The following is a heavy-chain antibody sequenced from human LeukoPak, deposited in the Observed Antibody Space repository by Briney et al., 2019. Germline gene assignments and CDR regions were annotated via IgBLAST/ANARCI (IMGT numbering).Heavy chain of an antibody. J-gene: IGHJ5*02. CDR3: ARGGAYYYGSGSHYPNWFDP. D-gene: IGHD3-10*01. V-gene: IGHV4-34*01. CDR2: INHSGST. CDR1: GGSFSGYY. Sequence: SETLSLTCAVYGGSFSGYYWSWIRQPPGKGLEWIGEINHSGSTNYNPSLKSRVTISVDTSKNQFSLKLSSVTAADTAVYYCARGGAYYYGSGSHYPNWFDPWGQGTLVTVSS.